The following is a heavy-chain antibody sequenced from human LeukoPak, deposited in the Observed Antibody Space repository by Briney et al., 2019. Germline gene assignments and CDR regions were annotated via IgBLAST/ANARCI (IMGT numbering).Heavy chain of an antibody. D-gene: IGHD6-13*01. CDR3: ARGGKQQLILRRAFDT. J-gene: IGHJ3*02. CDR2: INHSGST. CDR1: GGSFSGYY. V-gene: IGHV4-34*01. Sequence: SETLSLTRAVYGGSFSGYYWSWIRQPPGKGLEWIGEINHSGSTNYNPSLKSRVTISVDTSKNQFSLKLSSVTAADTAVYYCARGGKQQLILRRAFDTWGQGTMVTVSS.